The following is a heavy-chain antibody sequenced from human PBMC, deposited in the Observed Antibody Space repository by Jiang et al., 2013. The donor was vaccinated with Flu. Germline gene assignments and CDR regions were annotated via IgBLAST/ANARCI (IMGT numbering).Heavy chain of an antibody. CDR1: GGSISSYY. Sequence: PGLVKPSETLSLTCTVSGGSISSYYWSWIRQPPGKGLEWIGYIYYSGSTNYNPSLKSRVTISVDTSKNQFSLKLSSVTAADTAVYYCASLSTLYYDSSGYYFDAFDIWGQGTMVTVSS. D-gene: IGHD3-22*01. CDR3: ASLSTLYYDSSGYYFDAFDI. CDR2: IYYSGST. V-gene: IGHV4-59*01. J-gene: IGHJ3*02.